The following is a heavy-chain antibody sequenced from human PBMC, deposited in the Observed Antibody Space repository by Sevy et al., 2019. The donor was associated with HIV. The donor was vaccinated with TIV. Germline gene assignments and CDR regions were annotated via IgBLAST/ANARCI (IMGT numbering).Heavy chain of an antibody. CDR3: ARETTVATIFDY. CDR1: RFTFSSYA. V-gene: IGHV3-30-3*01. J-gene: IGHJ4*02. D-gene: IGHD5-12*01. CDR2: ISFDGTNK. Sequence: GGSLRLSCAASRFTFSSYAIHWVRQAPGKGLEWVAFISFDGTNKYYADSVKGRFTISRDNSRSILSLQMDSLRPEDTAIYYGARETTVATIFDYWGRGTLVTVSS.